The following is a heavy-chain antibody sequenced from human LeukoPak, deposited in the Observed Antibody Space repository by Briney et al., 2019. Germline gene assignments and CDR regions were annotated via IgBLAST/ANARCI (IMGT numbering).Heavy chain of an antibody. Sequence: SETLSLTCTVSGGSISSGGYYWSWIRQPPGKGLEWIGYIYHSGSTYYNPSLKSRVTISVDRSKNQFSLKLSSVTAADTAVYYCARGGQLWSWVGLWGQGTLVTVSS. CDR3: ARGGQLWSWVGL. V-gene: IGHV4-30-2*01. J-gene: IGHJ4*02. CDR2: IYHSGST. CDR1: GGSISSGGYY. D-gene: IGHD5-18*01.